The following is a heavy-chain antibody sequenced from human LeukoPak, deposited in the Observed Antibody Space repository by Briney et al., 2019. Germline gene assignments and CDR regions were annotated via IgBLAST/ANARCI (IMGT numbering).Heavy chain of an antibody. Sequence: GGSLRLSCAASGFSFSSYGMHWVRQAPGKGLEWVAYIQYDGSNEQFADSVKGRFSISRDSSKNILNLQMNSLRAEDTAVYYCAKDRCSNGIGCYYYYMDVCGKGTTVTIYS. CDR2: IQYDGSNE. CDR1: GFSFSSYG. J-gene: IGHJ6*03. V-gene: IGHV3-30*02. CDR3: AKDRCSNGIGCYYYYMDV. D-gene: IGHD2-8*01.